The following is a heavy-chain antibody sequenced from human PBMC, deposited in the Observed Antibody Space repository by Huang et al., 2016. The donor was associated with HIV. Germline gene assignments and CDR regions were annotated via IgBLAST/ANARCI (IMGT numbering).Heavy chain of an antibody. CDR2: LVPMLGCA. D-gene: IGHD3-22*01. CDR3: ATSTPMLGESGGWSGKVVITENVPYVD. CDR1: GNSFTSLP. J-gene: IGHJ4*02. V-gene: IGHV1-69*01. Sequence: QVHLVQSGAEVKKPGSSVKVSCKASGNSFTSLPINWVRQAPGQGLAWVGGLVPMLGCATYAHKVRGRVTMSADESTSTSYMELSSLRSDDTAVYYCATSTPMLGESGGWSGKVVITENVPYVDWGQGTLVTVSS.